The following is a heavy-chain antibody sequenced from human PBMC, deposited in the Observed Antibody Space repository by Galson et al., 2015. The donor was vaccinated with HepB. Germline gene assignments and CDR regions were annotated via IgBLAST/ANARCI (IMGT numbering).Heavy chain of an antibody. CDR3: ARHGSGGSMDV. Sequence: SETLSLTCTVSGGSINSYYWSWIRQPPGKGLEWIGYIYYSGSTNYNPSLKSRVTISVDTSKNRFSLKLTSVTAADTAMFYCARHGSGGSMDVWGQGTTVTVSS. CDR2: IYYSGST. D-gene: IGHD3-10*01. J-gene: IGHJ6*02. V-gene: IGHV4-59*08. CDR1: GGSINSYY.